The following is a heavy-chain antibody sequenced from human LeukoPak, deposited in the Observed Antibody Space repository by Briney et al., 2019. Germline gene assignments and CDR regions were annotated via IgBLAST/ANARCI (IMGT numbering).Heavy chain of an antibody. D-gene: IGHD3-10*01. CDR3: ARDRRGVRWYFDL. V-gene: IGHV3-64*04. CDR1: GFIFSSYA. J-gene: IGHJ2*01. Sequence: PGGSLRLSCSASGFIFSSYAMHWVRQAPGKGLEYVSGISFNGGNTYFADSVKGRFTISRDNAKNSLYLQMNSLRDEDTAVYYCARDRRGVRWYFDLWGRGTLVTVSS. CDR2: ISFNGGNT.